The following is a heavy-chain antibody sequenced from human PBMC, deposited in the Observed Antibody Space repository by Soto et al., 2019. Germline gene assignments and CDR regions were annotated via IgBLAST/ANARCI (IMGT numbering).Heavy chain of an antibody. CDR2: IWYDGSNK. D-gene: IGHD5-12*01. CDR1: GFTFSSYG. J-gene: IGHJ4*02. Sequence: QVQLVESGGGVVQPGRSLRLSCAASGFTFSSYGMHWVRQAPGKGLEWVAVIWYDGSNKYYADSVKGRFTISRDNSKNTLYLQMNSLRAEDTAVYYCARDKGRWLQFRLNYWGQGTLVTVSS. V-gene: IGHV3-33*01. CDR3: ARDKGRWLQFRLNY.